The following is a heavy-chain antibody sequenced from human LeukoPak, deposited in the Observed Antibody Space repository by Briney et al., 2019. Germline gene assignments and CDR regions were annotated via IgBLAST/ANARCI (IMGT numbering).Heavy chain of an antibody. CDR1: GYTFTSYG. CDR3: ARGEITIFGVVRYGMDV. CDR2: ISAYNGNT. Sequence: ASVKVSCKASGYTFTSYGISWVRQAPGQGLEWMGWISAYNGNTNYAQKLQGRVTVTTDTSTSTAYMELRSLRSDDTAVYYCARGEITIFGVVRYGMDVWGQGTTVTVSS. D-gene: IGHD3-3*01. V-gene: IGHV1-18*01. J-gene: IGHJ6*02.